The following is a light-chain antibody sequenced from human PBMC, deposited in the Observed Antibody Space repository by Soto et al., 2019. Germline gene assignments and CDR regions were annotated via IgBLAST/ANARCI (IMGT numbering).Light chain of an antibody. CDR1: QSVSSSY. Sequence: EIVLTQSPGTLSLSPGERATLSCRASQSVSSSYLAWYQQKPGQAPRLFIYASSIRATGIPDRFSGSGSGTDFTLTISILEPEDFAGYYCQQYGLSPRTFGRGTKVEIK. V-gene: IGKV3-20*01. CDR2: ASS. CDR3: QQYGLSPRT. J-gene: IGKJ1*01.